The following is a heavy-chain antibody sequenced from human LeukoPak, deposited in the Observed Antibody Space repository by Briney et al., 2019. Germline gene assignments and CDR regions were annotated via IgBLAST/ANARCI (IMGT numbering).Heavy chain of an antibody. CDR1: GFTFSSNW. V-gene: IGHV3-74*01. CDR2: INSDGSST. J-gene: IGHJ1*01. Sequence: GGSLRLSCAASGFTFSSNWMHWVRQAPGKGLVWVSRINSDGSSTSYADSVKGRFTIARDNAKNTLYLQMNSLRVEDKAVYYCAGTPGYCSSSSCYKYFQHWGQGTLATVSS. D-gene: IGHD2-2*02. CDR3: AGTPGYCSSSSCYKYFQH.